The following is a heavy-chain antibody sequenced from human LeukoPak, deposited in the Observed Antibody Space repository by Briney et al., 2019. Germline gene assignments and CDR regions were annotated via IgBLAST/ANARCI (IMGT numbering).Heavy chain of an antibody. CDR1: GFTFSSYE. CDR3: ARRSSSSWYYFDY. Sequence: PGGSLRLSCAASGFTFSSYEMNWVRQAPGKGLEWVSYISSSGSTIYYADSVKGRFTISRDNAKNSLYLQMNSLRAEDTAVYYCARRSSSSWYYFDYWGQGTLVTVSS. CDR2: ISSSGSTI. V-gene: IGHV3-48*03. J-gene: IGHJ4*02. D-gene: IGHD6-13*01.